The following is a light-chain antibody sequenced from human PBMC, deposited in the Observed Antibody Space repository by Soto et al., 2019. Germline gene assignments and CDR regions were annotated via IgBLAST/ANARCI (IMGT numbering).Light chain of an antibody. J-gene: IGKJ2*01. CDR1: QSLLHSNGKTF. CDR2: GVS. CDR3: MQRIQLPET. Sequence: DAMLTQTPLSLSVTPGQPASISCKSSQSLLHSNGKTFLYWYLQRPGQSPQLLIYGVSDRFSGVSDRFSGSGSGTDFTLTISRVEAEDVGVYYCMQRIQLPETFGQGTRLDIK. V-gene: IGKV2D-29*02.